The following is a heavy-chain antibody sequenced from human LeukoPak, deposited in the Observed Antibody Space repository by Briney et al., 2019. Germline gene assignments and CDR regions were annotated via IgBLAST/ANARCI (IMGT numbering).Heavy chain of an antibody. Sequence: ASVKVSCKASGYTFTGYYMHWVRQAPGQGLEWMGWINPNSGGTNYAQKFQGRVTMTRDTSTSTVYMELSSLRSEDTAVYYCAREDWFGEFKMDYYYGMDVWGQGTTVTVSS. J-gene: IGHJ6*02. CDR2: INPNSGGT. CDR3: AREDWFGEFKMDYYYGMDV. V-gene: IGHV1-2*02. D-gene: IGHD3-10*01. CDR1: GYTFTGYY.